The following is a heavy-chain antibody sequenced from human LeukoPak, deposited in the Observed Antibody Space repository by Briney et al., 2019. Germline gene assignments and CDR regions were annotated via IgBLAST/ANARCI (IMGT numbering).Heavy chain of an antibody. Sequence: GGSLRLSCAASGLTGSHNYVSWVRQAPGKGLEWVSGISGSGGSTYYADSVKGRFTIFRDNSKNTLYLQMNSLRAEDTAVYHCANGWSPDYWGRGTLVTVSS. J-gene: IGHJ4*02. D-gene: IGHD2-15*01. CDR3: ANGWSPDY. V-gene: IGHV3-23*01. CDR2: ISGSGGST. CDR1: GLTGSHNY.